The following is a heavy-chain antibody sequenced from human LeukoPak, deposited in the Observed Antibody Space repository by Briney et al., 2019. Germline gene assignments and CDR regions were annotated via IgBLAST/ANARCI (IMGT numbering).Heavy chain of an antibody. J-gene: IGHJ6*03. CDR2: VYSNGNT. D-gene: IGHD3-22*01. CDR1: GDSISGFY. CDR3: ARGRDYDTRTNWGDFYMDV. Sequence: PSETLSLTCTVSGDSISGFYWSWIRQPPGKGLEWIGYVYSNGNTDYDSSLKSRVTISVDMSRNQFSLRLSSVTAADTAMYFCARGRDYDTRTNWGDFYMDVWGKGTTVIVSS. V-gene: IGHV4-59*01.